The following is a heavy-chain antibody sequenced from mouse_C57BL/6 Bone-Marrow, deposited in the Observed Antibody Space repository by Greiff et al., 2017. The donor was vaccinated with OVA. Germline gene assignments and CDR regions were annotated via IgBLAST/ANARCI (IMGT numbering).Heavy chain of an antibody. CDR2: ISNGGGST. D-gene: IGHD2-3*01. CDR1: GFTFSDYY. V-gene: IGHV5-12*01. Sequence: EVMLVESGGGLVQPGGSLKLSCAASGFTFSDYYMYWVRQTPEKRLEGVAYISNGGGSTYYPDTVKGRFTISRDNAKNTLYLQMSRLKSEDTAMYYCARQDGYYWFAYWGQGTLVTVSA. CDR3: ARQDGYYWFAY. J-gene: IGHJ3*01.